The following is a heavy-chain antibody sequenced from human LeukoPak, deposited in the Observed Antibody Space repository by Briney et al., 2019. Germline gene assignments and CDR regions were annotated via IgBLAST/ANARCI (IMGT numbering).Heavy chain of an antibody. D-gene: IGHD2-2*02. CDR3: ARVGVGCSSTSCYNFDY. CDR2: IYTSGST. CDR1: GGSISSGSYY. Sequence: PSETLSLTCTVSGGSISSGSYYWSWIRQPAGKGLEWIGRIYTSGSTNYNPSLKSRVTISVDTSKNQFSLKLSSVTAADTAVYYCARVGVGCSSTSCYNFDYWGQGTVVTVSS. J-gene: IGHJ4*02. V-gene: IGHV4-61*02.